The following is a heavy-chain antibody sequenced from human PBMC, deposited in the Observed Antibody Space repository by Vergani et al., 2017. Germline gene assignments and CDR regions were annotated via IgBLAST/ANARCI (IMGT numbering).Heavy chain of an antibody. J-gene: IGHJ4*02. V-gene: IGHV3-23*01. CDR1: GFTFSSYA. Sequence: EVQLLESGGGLVQPGGSLRLSCAASGFTFSSYAMSWVRQAPGKGLEWVSAISGSGGSTYYADSVKGRFTISRDNSKNTLYLQMNSLRAEDTAVYYCASHVPGYISGWYPFDYWGQGTLVTVSS. CDR3: ASHVPGYISGWYPFDY. CDR2: ISGSGGST. D-gene: IGHD6-19*01.